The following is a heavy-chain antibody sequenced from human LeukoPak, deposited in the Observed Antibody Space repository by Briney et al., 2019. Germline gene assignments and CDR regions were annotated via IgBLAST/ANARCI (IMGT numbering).Heavy chain of an antibody. CDR3: ARGAAAGPLDY. J-gene: IGHJ4*02. Sequence: GGSLRLSCAASGFTFSTYSMNWVRQAPGKGLEWVSSISSSSSYIYYADSVKGRFTISRDNAKNSLYLQMNSLRAEDTAVYYCARGAAAGPLDYWGQGTLVTVSS. D-gene: IGHD6-13*01. V-gene: IGHV3-21*01. CDR2: ISSSSSYI. CDR1: GFTFSTYS.